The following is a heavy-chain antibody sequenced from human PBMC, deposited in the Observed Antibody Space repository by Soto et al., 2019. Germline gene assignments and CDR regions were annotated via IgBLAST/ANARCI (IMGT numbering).Heavy chain of an antibody. CDR2: ISGSGGST. J-gene: IGHJ4*02. V-gene: IGHV3-23*01. Sequence: GGSLRLSCAASGFTVSSSAMSWVRQAPGKGLEWVSAISGSGGSTYYADSVKGRFTISRDNPKNTLYLQMNSLRAEDTPVYYCAKETAVVAGIASDYWGQGTLVTV. CDR1: GFTVSSSA. D-gene: IGHD6-19*01. CDR3: AKETAVVAGIASDY.